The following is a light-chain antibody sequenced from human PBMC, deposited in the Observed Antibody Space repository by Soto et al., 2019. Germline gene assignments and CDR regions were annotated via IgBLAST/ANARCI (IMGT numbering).Light chain of an antibody. CDR1: QSVATN. CDR3: QQYNNWPWT. V-gene: IGKV3-15*01. Sequence: EIVMTQSPATLSVSPGERATLSWRASQSVATNLAWYQQKPGQPSRLLIYGASTRATGIPARFSGSGSGTEFTLTISSLQSVDFAVYSCQQYNNWPWTFGQGTKVDIK. J-gene: IGKJ1*01. CDR2: GAS.